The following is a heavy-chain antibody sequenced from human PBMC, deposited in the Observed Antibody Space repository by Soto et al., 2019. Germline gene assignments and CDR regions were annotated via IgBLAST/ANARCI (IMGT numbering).Heavy chain of an antibody. CDR1: GFTFSGSA. D-gene: IGHD3-22*01. CDR3: TRPTGDSSGYGYYYYYGMDV. V-gene: IGHV3-73*01. J-gene: IGHJ6*02. Sequence: PGGSLRLSCAASGFTFSGSAMHWVRQASGKGLEWVGRIRSKANSYATAYAASVKGRFTISRDDSKNTAYLQMNSLKTEDTAVYYCTRPTGDSSGYGYYYYYGMDVWGQGTTVTVSS. CDR2: IRSKANSYAT.